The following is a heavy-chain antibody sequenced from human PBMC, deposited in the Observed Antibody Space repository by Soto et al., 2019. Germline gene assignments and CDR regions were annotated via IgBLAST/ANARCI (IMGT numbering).Heavy chain of an antibody. CDR1: GYSFAGYW. CDR2: IYPGDSDT. D-gene: IGHD5-12*01. CDR3: ARLDDYGYTIDY. Sequence: GESLKISCKGSGYSFAGYWIAWVRQMPGKGLEWMGIIYPGDSDTRYSPSFQGQVTMSGDKSISTAYVQWHSLKASDTAMYYCARLDDYGYTIDYWGQGSLVTVSS. V-gene: IGHV5-51*01. J-gene: IGHJ4*02.